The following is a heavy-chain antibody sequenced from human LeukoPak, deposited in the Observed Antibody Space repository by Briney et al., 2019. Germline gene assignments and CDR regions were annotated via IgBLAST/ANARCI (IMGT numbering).Heavy chain of an antibody. CDR3: ARPRLLFGSGPILV. CDR2: INHSGST. CDR1: GYSISSGYY. J-gene: IGHJ4*02. Sequence: SETLXXTCTVSGYSISSGYYWSWIRQPPGKGLEWIGEINHSGSTNYNPSLKSRVTISIDTSKNQFSLRLTSVTAADTAVYFCARPRLLFGSGPILVWGQGTLVTVSS. D-gene: IGHD3-10*01. V-gene: IGHV4-38-2*02.